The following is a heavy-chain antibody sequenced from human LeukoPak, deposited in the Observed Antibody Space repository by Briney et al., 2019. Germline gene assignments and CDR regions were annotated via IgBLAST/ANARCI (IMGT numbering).Heavy chain of an antibody. CDR3: ARDPPSNVVATPFDY. Sequence: GGSLRLSCAASGFTFSTYAMNWVRQAPGKGLEWVSAISGSGGSTYYADSVKGRLTISRDNSKNTLYLQMNSLRAEDTAVYYCARDPPSNVVATPFDYWGQGTRVTVPS. CDR1: GFTFSTYA. J-gene: IGHJ4*02. CDR2: ISGSGGST. D-gene: IGHD2-15*01. V-gene: IGHV3-23*01.